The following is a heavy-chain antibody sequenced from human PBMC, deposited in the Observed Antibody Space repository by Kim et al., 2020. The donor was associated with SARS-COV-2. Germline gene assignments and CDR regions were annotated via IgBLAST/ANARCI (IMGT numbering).Heavy chain of an antibody. CDR2: INLDGSER. D-gene: IGHD1-1*01. CDR1: GFTFSSYW. J-gene: IGHJ4*02. V-gene: IGHV3-7*05. CDR3: SKFRRGDPTTV. Sequence: GGSLRLSCAASGFTFSSYWMSWVRQAPGKGLEWVATINLDGSERYYEDSVTGRYTTSRDNAKTSLYLQMNSLRAEDTAIYYCSKFRRGDPTTVWGQGSLGTVPS.